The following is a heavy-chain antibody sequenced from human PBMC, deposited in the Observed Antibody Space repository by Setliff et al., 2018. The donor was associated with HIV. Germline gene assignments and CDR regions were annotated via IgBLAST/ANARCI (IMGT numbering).Heavy chain of an antibody. Sequence: SETLSLTCTVSGGSISSYYWSWIRQPAGKGLEWIGRIYTSGSTPYSPSLKSRVTMSVATSKNQFSLKLTSVTAADTSVYYCARHWLSQDLVSGNYRSHYYFDYWGQGMLVTVSS. CDR2: IYTSGST. V-gene: IGHV4-4*07. D-gene: IGHD3-16*02. CDR3: ARHWLSQDLVSGNYRSHYYFDY. J-gene: IGHJ4*02. CDR1: GGSISSYY.